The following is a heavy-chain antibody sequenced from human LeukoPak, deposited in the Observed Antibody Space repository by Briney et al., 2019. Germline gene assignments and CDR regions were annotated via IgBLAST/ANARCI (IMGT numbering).Heavy chain of an antibody. Sequence: SETLSLTCTVSGCSISSYYWSWIRQPAGKGLEWIGRIYTSGSTNHNPSLKSRVTMSVDTSKNQFSLKLSSVTAADTAVYYCARDPTHYDFWSGYYTGMGNWFDPWGQGTLVTVSS. D-gene: IGHD3-3*01. J-gene: IGHJ5*02. CDR1: GCSISSYY. CDR2: IYTSGST. V-gene: IGHV4-4*07. CDR3: ARDPTHYDFWSGYYTGMGNWFDP.